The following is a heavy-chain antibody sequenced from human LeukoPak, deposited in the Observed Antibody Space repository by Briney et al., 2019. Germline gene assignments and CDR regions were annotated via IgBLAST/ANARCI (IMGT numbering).Heavy chain of an antibody. Sequence: GGSLRLSCAASGFTFSICWMGWVRQAPGKGLEWVATIKQDGSEKFYVDSVKGRFTISRDNAKSSLYLQMNSLRADDTAVYYCARVRPGTYFDYWGQGTLVTVSS. V-gene: IGHV3-7*01. CDR1: GFTFSICW. D-gene: IGHD3-10*01. CDR3: ARVRPGTYFDY. J-gene: IGHJ4*02. CDR2: IKQDGSEK.